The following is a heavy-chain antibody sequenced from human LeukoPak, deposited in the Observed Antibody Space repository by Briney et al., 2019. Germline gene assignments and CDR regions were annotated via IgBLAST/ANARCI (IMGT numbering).Heavy chain of an antibody. Sequence: PSETLSLTCTVSGGSISSSSHYWVWIRQHPGKGLEWIGYIYYSGSTSYNPSLKSRVTISVDTSKNQFSLKLSSVTAADTAVYYCATQKSRDGYNYYFDYWGQGTLVTVSS. D-gene: IGHD5-24*01. J-gene: IGHJ4*02. CDR1: GGSISSSSHY. CDR3: ATQKSRDGYNYYFDY. CDR2: IYYSGST. V-gene: IGHV4-31*03.